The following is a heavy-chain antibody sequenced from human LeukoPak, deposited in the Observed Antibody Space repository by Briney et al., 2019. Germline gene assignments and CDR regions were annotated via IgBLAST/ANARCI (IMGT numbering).Heavy chain of an antibody. D-gene: IGHD2-2*01. J-gene: IGHJ4*02. CDR1: EYSFTSYW. CDR3: ARYPSGGKGVPTALNYFDY. Sequence: GESLKISCKGSEYSFTSYWIGWVRQMPGKGLEWMGIIYPGDSDTRYSPSFQGQVTISADKSISTAYLQWSSLKASDTAMYYCARYPSGGKGVPTALNYFDYWGQGTLVTVSS. V-gene: IGHV5-51*01. CDR2: IYPGDSDT.